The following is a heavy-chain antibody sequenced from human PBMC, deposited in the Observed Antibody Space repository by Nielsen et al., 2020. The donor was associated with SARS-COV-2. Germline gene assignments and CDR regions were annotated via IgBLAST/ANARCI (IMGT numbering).Heavy chain of an antibody. CDR2: ISYDGVNK. V-gene: IGHV3-30*18. J-gene: IGHJ4*02. Sequence: GGSLRLSCAASGFSFSSYGMHWVRQAPGKGLEWVAVISYDGVNKYYADSVKGRFAISRDNSKNTLYLQMNSLRPEDTALYYCAKDTVRFTTGWYYLDHWGQGTLVPVSS. D-gene: IGHD6-19*01. CDR3: AKDTVRFTTGWYYLDH. CDR1: GFSFSSYG.